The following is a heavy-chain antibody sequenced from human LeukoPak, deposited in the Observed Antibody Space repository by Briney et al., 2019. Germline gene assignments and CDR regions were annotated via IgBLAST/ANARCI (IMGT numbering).Heavy chain of an antibody. CDR3: ANQIRGYYGSGSRLDY. CDR1: GFTFSSYA. V-gene: IGHV3-23*01. CDR2: INGGGDDT. Sequence: PGGSLRLSCAASGFTFSSYAMSWVRQAPGKGPEWVSVINGGGDDTYYADSVKGRFTISRDNSKNTLYLQMNSLRAEDTAVYYCANQIRGYYGSGSRLDYWGQGTLVTVSS. J-gene: IGHJ4*02. D-gene: IGHD3-10*01.